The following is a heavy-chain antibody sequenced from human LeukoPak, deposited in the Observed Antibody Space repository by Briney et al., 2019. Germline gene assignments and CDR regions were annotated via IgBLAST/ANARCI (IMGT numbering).Heavy chain of an antibody. CDR1: GGSISSSGYY. CDR3: ARGGYMNWFDP. Sequence: SQTLSLTCTVSGGSISSSGYYWSWIRQPPGKGLEWIGYIYHSGSTYHNPSLKSRVTISVDTSKNQFSLKLSSVTAADTAVYYCARGGYMNWFDPWGQGTLVTVSS. CDR2: IYHSGST. J-gene: IGHJ5*02. D-gene: IGHD5-18*01. V-gene: IGHV4-30-2*01.